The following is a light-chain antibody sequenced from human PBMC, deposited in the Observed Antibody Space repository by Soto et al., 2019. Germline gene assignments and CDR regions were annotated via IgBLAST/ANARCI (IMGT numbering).Light chain of an antibody. CDR1: QSVSSY. CDR2: DAS. Sequence: EIVLTQSPAPLSLSPGERATLSCRASQSVSSYLAWYQQKPGQAPRLLIYDASNRATGIPARFSGSGSGTNFTLTISSLEPEDFAVYYCQQRSNWPPTFGGGTKVDNK. V-gene: IGKV3-11*01. CDR3: QQRSNWPPT. J-gene: IGKJ4*01.